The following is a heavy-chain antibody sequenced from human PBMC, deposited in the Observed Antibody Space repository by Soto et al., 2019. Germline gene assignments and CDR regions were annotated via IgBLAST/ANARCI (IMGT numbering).Heavy chain of an antibody. Sequence: SETLSLTCTVSGGSISSYYWSWIRQPPGKGLEWIGYIYYSGSTNYNPSLKSRVTISVDTSKNQFSLKLSSVTAADTAVYFCARARSVHPVDEGTTFPPGFDVWGRGTMVTVSS. V-gene: IGHV4-59*01. J-gene: IGHJ3*01. D-gene: IGHD4-17*01. CDR3: ARARSVHPVDEGTTFPPGFDV. CDR1: GGSISSYY. CDR2: IYYSGST.